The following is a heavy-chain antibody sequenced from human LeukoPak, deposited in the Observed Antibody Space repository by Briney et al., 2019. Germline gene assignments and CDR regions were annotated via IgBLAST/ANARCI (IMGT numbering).Heavy chain of an antibody. CDR1: GYTFTGYY. D-gene: IGHD2-15*01. CDR3: ARDMCSGGSCYSGFDY. Sequence: ASVKVSCKASGYTFTGYYMHWVRQAPGQGLEWMGWINPNSSGTNYAQKFQGRVTMTRDTSISTAYMELSRLRSDDTAVYYCARDMCSGGSCYSGFDYWGQGTLVTVSS. V-gene: IGHV1-2*02. J-gene: IGHJ4*02. CDR2: INPNSSGT.